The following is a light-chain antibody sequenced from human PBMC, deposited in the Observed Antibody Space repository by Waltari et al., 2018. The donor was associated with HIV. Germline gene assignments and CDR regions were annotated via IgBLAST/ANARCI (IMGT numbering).Light chain of an antibody. V-gene: IGLV3-25*03. CDR1: SFPRQY. CDR2: KDR. Sequence: SYELTQAPSVSVSPGQTARITCSGDSFPRQYAYWYYQKPGQAPVLLIYKDRQRPSGIPERFSGSSSGTTVTLTISGVQADDEADYYCQSADSSGTIGVFGGGTKLTVL. J-gene: IGLJ3*02. CDR3: QSADSSGTIGV.